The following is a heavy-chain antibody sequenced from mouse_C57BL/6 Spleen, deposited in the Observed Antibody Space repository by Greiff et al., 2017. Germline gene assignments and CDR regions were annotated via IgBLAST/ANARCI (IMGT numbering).Heavy chain of an antibody. CDR2: ISSGSSTI. CDR3: ARDYGSRGFWYFDV. J-gene: IGHJ1*03. D-gene: IGHD1-1*01. CDR1: GFTFSDYG. Sequence: EVHLVESGGGLVKPGGSLKLSCAASGFTFSDYGMHWVRQAPEKGLEWVAYISSGSSTIYYADTVKGRFTISRDNAKNTLFLQMTSLRSEDTAMYYCARDYGSRGFWYFDVWGTGTTVTVSS. V-gene: IGHV5-17*01.